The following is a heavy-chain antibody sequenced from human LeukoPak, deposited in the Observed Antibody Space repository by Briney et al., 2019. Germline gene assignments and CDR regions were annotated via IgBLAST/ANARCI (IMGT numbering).Heavy chain of an antibody. CDR3: ARGVRRSSSFRGNWFDP. CDR2: INHSGST. V-gene: IGHV4-34*01. CDR1: GGSFSGYY. J-gene: IGHJ5*02. D-gene: IGHD6-6*01. Sequence: SGTLSLTCAVYGGSFSGYYWSWIRQPPGKGLEWIGEINHSGSTNYNPSLKSRVTISVDTSKNQFSLKLSSVTAADTAVYYCARGVRRSSSFRGNWFDPWGQGTLVTVSS.